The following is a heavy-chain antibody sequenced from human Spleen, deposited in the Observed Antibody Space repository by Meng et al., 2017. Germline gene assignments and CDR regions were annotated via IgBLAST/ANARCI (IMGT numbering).Heavy chain of an antibody. CDR3: ARSPIDKYDLSALPLDY. J-gene: IGHJ4*02. Sequence: GESLKISCAASGFTFSSYWMSWVRQAPGKGLEWVSSISSSSSYIYYADSVKGRFTISRDNSKNTVFLQINSLRAEDTAVYYCARSPIDKYDLSALPLDYWGQGTLVTVSS. CDR1: GFTFSSYW. CDR2: ISSSSSYI. V-gene: IGHV3-21*06. D-gene: IGHD3-22*01.